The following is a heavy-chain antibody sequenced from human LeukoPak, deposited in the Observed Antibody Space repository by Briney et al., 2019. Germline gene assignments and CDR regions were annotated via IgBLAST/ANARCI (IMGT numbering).Heavy chain of an antibody. CDR2: IYTSGST. CDR1: GASISSGSSY. Sequence: SETLSLTCTVSGASISSGSSYWSWIRQPAGKGLEWIGRIYTSGSTNYNPSLKSRVTISIDTSKNQFSLKLSSVTAADTAVYYCARARITIFGVVPNPHFDYWGQGTLVTVSS. V-gene: IGHV4-61*02. CDR3: ARARITIFGVVPNPHFDY. D-gene: IGHD3-3*01. J-gene: IGHJ4*02.